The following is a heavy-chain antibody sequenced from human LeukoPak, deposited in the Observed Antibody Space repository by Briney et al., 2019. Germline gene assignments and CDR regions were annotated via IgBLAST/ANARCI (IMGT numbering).Heavy chain of an antibody. CDR2: INPNSGGT. CDR3: ERDFKYSGTYYSFDY. CDR1: GYTFTDYY. J-gene: IGHJ4*02. V-gene: IGHV1-2*02. Sequence: ASVKVSCKASGYTFTDYYMHWVRQAPGQGLEWMGWINPNSGGTNYAQKFQGRVTMTRDTSISTAYMELSRLRSDDTAVYYCERDFKYSGTYYSFDYWGRGTLVTVSS. D-gene: IGHD1-26*01.